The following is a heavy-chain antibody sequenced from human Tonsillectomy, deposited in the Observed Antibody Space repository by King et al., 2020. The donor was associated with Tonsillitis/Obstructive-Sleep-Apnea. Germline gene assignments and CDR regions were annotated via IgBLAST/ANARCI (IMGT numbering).Heavy chain of an antibody. CDR3: ALSPLFARFDP. Sequence: VQLQESGPGLVKPSETLSLTCTVSGGSISSYYWSWIRQPPGKGLEWIGYIYYSGSTNYNPSLKSRVTISVATSKNQFSLTLSSVTAADTAVSYCALSPLFARFDPWGQGTLVTVSS. V-gene: IGHV4-59*01. CDR1: GGSISSYY. D-gene: IGHD2-21*01. CDR2: IYYSGST. J-gene: IGHJ5*02.